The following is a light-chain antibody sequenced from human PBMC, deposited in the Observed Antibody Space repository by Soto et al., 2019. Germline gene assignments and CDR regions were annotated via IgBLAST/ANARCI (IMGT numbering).Light chain of an antibody. J-gene: IGLJ1*01. Sequence: ALAQPASVSGSPGQSITISCTGTSSDVGGYNYVSWYQQYPGKAPKLMIYDVSSRPSGVSNRFSGSKSDNTASLTISGLQAEDKAGYCRNSSTRGGIYVFGTGRKVTVL. CDR3: NSSTRGGIYV. CDR2: DVS. V-gene: IGLV2-14*03. CDR1: SSDVGGYNY.